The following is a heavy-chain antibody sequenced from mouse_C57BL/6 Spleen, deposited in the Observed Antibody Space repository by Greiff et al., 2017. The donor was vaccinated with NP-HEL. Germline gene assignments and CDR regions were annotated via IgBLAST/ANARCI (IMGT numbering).Heavy chain of an antibody. V-gene: IGHV1-50*01. CDR1: GYTFTSYW. Sequence: QVQLQQPGAELVKPGASVKLSCKASGYTFTSYWMQWVKQRPGQGLEWIGEIDPSDSYTNYNQKFKGKATLTVDTSSSTAYMQLSSLTSEDSAVYYCARRDGYYPAYWGQGTLVTVSA. CDR3: ARRDGYYPAY. CDR2: IDPSDSYT. D-gene: IGHD2-3*01. J-gene: IGHJ3*01.